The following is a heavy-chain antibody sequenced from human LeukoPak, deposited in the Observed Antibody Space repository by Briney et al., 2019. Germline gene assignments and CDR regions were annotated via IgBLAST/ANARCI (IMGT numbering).Heavy chain of an antibody. J-gene: IGHJ6*02. CDR1: GGSFSGYY. CDR3: ARGPVVPAALYYYYGMDV. CDR2: INHSGST. V-gene: IGHV4-34*01. Sequence: PSETLSLTCAVYGGSFSGYYWSWIRQPPGKGLEWIGEINHSGSTNYNPSLKSRVTISADTSKNQFSLKLSSVTAADTAVYYCARGPVVPAALYYYYGMDVWGQGTTVTVSS. D-gene: IGHD2-2*01.